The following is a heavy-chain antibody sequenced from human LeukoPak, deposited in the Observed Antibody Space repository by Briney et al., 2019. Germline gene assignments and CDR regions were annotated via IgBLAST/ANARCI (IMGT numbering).Heavy chain of an antibody. Sequence: GRSLRLSCAASGFTFSNYDMHWVRQAPGKGLEWVAVISYDGSNKYYADSVKGRFTISRDNSKNTLYLQMNSLRAEDTAVYYCAEDRGYCSGGSCYDMDVWGQGTTVTVSS. CDR2: ISYDGSNK. CDR3: AEDRGYCSGGSCYDMDV. D-gene: IGHD2-15*01. CDR1: GFTFSNYD. J-gene: IGHJ6*02. V-gene: IGHV3-30*18.